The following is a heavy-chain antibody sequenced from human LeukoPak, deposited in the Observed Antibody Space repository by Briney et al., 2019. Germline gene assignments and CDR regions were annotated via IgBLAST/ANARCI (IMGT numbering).Heavy chain of an antibody. V-gene: IGHV4-34*01. J-gene: IGHJ6*02. CDR1: GGSFSGYY. CDR2: INHSGST. CDR3: ASAPPYDSSGYYDYYYGMDV. Sequence: SETLSLTCAVYGGSFSGYYWSWIRQPPGKELEWIGEINHSGSTNYNPSLKSRVTISVDTSKNQFSLKLSSVTAADTAVYYCASAPPYDSSGYYDYYYGMDVWGQGTTVTVSS. D-gene: IGHD3-22*01.